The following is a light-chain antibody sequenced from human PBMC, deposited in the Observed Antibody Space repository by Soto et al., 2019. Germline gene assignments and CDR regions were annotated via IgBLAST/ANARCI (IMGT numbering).Light chain of an antibody. V-gene: IGKV3-20*01. J-gene: IGKJ1*01. Sequence: EIVLTQSPGTLSLSPGERATLSCRASQSVSSNYLAWYQQKPGQAPRLLIYAASSRATGIPDRFSGSGSGTDFILTISRLEPEDFAVYYCQQYGSSPRTFGQGTKVDI. CDR2: AAS. CDR1: QSVSSNY. CDR3: QQYGSSPRT.